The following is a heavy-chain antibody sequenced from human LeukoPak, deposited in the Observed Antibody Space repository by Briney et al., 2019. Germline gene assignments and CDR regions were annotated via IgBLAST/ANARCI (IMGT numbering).Heavy chain of an antibody. J-gene: IGHJ4*02. CDR3: ARGATKNEIDY. CDR1: GGSISSSSYY. CDR2: IYYSGST. Sequence: SETLSLTCTVSGGSISSSSYYWGWIRQPPGKGLEWIGSIYYSGSTYYNPSLKSRVTISVDTSKNQFSLKLSSVTTADTAVYYCARGATKNEIDYWGQGTLVTVSS. V-gene: IGHV4-39*01. D-gene: IGHD5-24*01.